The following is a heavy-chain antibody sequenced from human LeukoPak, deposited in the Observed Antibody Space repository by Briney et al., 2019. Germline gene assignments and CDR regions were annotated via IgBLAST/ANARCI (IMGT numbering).Heavy chain of an antibody. Sequence: SETLSLTCAVYSGSFNDYCWIWLRQPPRRGLEWIGEIYSGGSANYDPSLKGRLAISVDPSKSQFSLKLSSLTAADTAVYFCARGVVDYSARSGYLSHWGQGTLVTVSS. CDR3: ARGVVDYSARSGYLSH. J-gene: IGHJ4*02. V-gene: IGHV4-34*01. D-gene: IGHD3-22*01. CDR2: IYSGGSA. CDR1: SGSFNDYC.